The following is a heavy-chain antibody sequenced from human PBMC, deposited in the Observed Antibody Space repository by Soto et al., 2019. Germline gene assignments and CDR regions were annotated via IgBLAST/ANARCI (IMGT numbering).Heavy chain of an antibody. Sequence: ASVKVSCKASGYTFTGYYMHWVRQAPGQGLEWMGWINPNSGGTNYAQKFQGRVTMTRDTSISTAYMELSRLRSDDTAVYYCAGVMGGVGTFGDALPYWGQGTLVTVSS. D-gene: IGHD2-21*02. J-gene: IGHJ4*02. V-gene: IGHV1-2*02. CDR2: INPNSGGT. CDR3: AGVMGGVGTFGDALPY. CDR1: GYTFTGYY.